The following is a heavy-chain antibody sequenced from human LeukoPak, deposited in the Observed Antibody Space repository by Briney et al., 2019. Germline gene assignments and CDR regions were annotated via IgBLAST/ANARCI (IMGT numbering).Heavy chain of an antibody. CDR2: IKQDGSEK. CDR1: GFTFSVYW. Sequence: GGSLRLSCAASGFTFSVYWMSWVRQAPGKGLEWVANIKQDGSEKYYVDSVKGRFTISRDNAKNSLYLRMNSLRAGDTAVYYCARDGGGYPPPPDYWGQGTLVTVSS. CDR3: ARDGGGYPPPPDY. J-gene: IGHJ4*02. V-gene: IGHV3-7*01. D-gene: IGHD3-16*02.